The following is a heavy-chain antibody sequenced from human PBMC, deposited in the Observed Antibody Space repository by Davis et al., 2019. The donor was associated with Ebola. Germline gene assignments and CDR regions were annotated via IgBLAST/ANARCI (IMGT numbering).Heavy chain of an antibody. Sequence: PSETLSLTCTVSGGSISSGGYYWSWIRQHPGKGLEWIGYIYYSGSTYYNPSLKSRVTISVDTSKNQFSLKLSSVTAADTAVYYCARARSGGVRYYFDYWGQGTLVTVSS. CDR1: GGSISSGGYY. D-gene: IGHD4-17*01. CDR2: IYYSGST. J-gene: IGHJ4*02. V-gene: IGHV4-31*03. CDR3: ARARSGGVRYYFDY.